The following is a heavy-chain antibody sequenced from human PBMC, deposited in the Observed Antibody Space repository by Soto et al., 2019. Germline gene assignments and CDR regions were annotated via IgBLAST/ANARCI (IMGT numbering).Heavy chain of an antibody. CDR1: GFNVGAFA. D-gene: IGHD1-20*01. CDR2: ISVSDAFI. CDR3: TRETVAGITGLDY. J-gene: IGHJ4*02. V-gene: IGHV3-23*01. Sequence: GGSLRLSCAASGFNVGAFAVNWVRQAPGKGLEWVSGISVSDAFIYYADSVRGRFSISRDASENILYLQMNSLRVDDTALYYCTRETVAGITGLDYWGPGTMVTVYS.